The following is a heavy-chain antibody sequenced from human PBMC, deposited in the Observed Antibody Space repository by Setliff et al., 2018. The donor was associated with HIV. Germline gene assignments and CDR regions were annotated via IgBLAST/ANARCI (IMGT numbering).Heavy chain of an antibody. CDR2: TYYRSKWYT. V-gene: IGHV6-1*01. Sequence: SETLSLTCAISGYSVSSDSAAWNWIRQSPSRGLEWLARTYYRSKWYTDYAVSVKSRITINPDTSRNQFSLQLSSLIPDDSAVYFCVRGGITAYYFDHWAQGTLVTVSS. J-gene: IGHJ4*02. CDR1: GYSVSSDSAA. D-gene: IGHD5-18*01. CDR3: VRGGITAYYFDH.